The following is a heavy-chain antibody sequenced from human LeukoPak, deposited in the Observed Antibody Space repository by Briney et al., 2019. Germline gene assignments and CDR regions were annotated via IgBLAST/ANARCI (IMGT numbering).Heavy chain of an antibody. CDR3: ASGSGGSSGRFRPIDY. Sequence: PGGSLRLSCAASGFTFSSYSMNWVRQAPGKGLEWVSSISSSSSYIYYADSVKGRFTISRDNAKNSLYLQMNSLRAEDTAVYYCASGSGGSSGRFRPIDYWGQGTLVTVSS. V-gene: IGHV3-21*04. J-gene: IGHJ4*02. D-gene: IGHD2-15*01. CDR1: GFTFSSYS. CDR2: ISSSSSYI.